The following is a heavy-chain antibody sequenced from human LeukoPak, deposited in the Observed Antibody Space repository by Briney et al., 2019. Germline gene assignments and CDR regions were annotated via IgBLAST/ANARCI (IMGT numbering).Heavy chain of an antibody. CDR1: GGSFSGYY. D-gene: IGHD1/OR15-1a*01. CDR3: ARNRRYGMDV. V-gene: IGHV4-34*01. Sequence: PSETLSLTCAVYGGSFSGYYWSWIRQPPGKGLEWIGEINHSGSTNYNPSLKSRVTISVDTSKNQFSLKLSSVTAADTAAYYCARNRRYGMDVWGQGTTVTVSS. J-gene: IGHJ6*02. CDR2: INHSGST.